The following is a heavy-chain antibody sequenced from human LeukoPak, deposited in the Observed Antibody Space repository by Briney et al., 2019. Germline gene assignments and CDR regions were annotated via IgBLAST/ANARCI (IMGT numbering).Heavy chain of an antibody. CDR1: GFTFSDYN. CDR2: IWYDGSNK. V-gene: IGHV3-33*01. J-gene: IGHJ4*02. Sequence: GGSLRLSCTASGFTFSDYNMHWVRQAPGKGLEWVAVIWYDGSNKQYADSVRGRFTSSRDNSKNTLDLQMNSLRAEDTAVYYCARDGYNSGYDYWGQGTLVTVSS. CDR3: ARDGYNSGYDY. D-gene: IGHD5-24*01.